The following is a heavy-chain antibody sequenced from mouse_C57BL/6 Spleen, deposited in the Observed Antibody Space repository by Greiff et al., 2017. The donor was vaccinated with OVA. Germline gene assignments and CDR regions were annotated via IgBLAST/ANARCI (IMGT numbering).Heavy chain of an antibody. D-gene: IGHD1-1*01. J-gene: IGHJ4*01. CDR3: ARTVFFTTVVATENYAMDY. CDR1: GYSFTDYN. CDR2: INPNYGTT. V-gene: IGHV1-39*01. Sequence: EVQLQQSGPELVKPGASVKISCKASGYSFTDYNMNWVKQSNGKSLEWIGVINPNYGTTSYNQKFKGKATLTVDQSSSTAYMQLNSLTSEDSAVYYCARTVFFTTVVATENYAMDYWGQGTSVTVSS.